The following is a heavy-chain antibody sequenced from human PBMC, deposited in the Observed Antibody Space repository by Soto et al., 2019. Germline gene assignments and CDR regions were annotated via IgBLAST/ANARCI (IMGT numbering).Heavy chain of an antibody. V-gene: IGHV4-39*01. Sequence: QLQLQESGPGLVKPSETLSLTCTVSGGSISSSSYYWGWIRQPPGKRLEWIGSIYYSEITYYNPSVKIRVTISVDTSKNQLSLKLNSVTAADTAVDYCARPPSSNLDAFEIGGQGTMVTVSS. CDR2: IYYSEIT. D-gene: IGHD7-27*01. J-gene: IGHJ3*02. CDR1: GGSISSSSYY. CDR3: ARPPSSNLDAFEI.